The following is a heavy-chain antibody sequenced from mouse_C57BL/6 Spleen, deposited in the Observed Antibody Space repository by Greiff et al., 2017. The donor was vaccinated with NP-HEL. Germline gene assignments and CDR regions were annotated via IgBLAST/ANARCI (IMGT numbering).Heavy chain of an antibody. CDR3: TAGFAY. CDR2: IDPENGDT. V-gene: IGHV14-4*01. CDR1: GFNIKDDY. J-gene: IGHJ3*01. Sequence: EVQLQQSGAELVRPGASVKLSCTASGFNIKDDYMHWVKQRPEQGLEWIGWIDPENGDTEYASKFQGKATITADTTSNTADLQLSSLTAEDTAVYYCTAGFAYWGQGTLVTVSA.